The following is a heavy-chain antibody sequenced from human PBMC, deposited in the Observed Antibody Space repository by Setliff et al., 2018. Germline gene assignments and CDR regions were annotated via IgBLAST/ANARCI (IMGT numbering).Heavy chain of an antibody. D-gene: IGHD2-21*01. CDR3: AAGLGRDGLVVV. CDR2: IVVGSGNT. Sequence: GASVKVSCKASGFTFTSSAMQWVRQARGQRLEWIGWIVVGSGNTNYAQKFQERVTITRDMSTSTAYMELSSLRSEDTAVYYCAAGLGRDGLVVVWGQGTLVTVPQ. CDR1: GFTFTSSA. J-gene: IGHJ4*02. V-gene: IGHV1-58*02.